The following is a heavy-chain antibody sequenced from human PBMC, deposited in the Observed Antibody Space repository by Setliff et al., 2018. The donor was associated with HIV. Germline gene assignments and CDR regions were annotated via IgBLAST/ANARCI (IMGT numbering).Heavy chain of an antibody. V-gene: IGHV5-10-1*01. CDR1: GYSFSSYW. D-gene: IGHD6-19*01. CDR2: IDPSDSYT. CDR3: SRGIAVAGHDFANTPGDI. J-gene: IGHJ3*02. Sequence: PGESLKISCKGSGYSFSSYWINWVRQMPGKGLEWMGRIDPSDSYTNYSPSFQGHVSISADRSISTAYLQWSSLKASDTAMYYCSRGIAVAGHDFANTPGDIWGQGTMVTVSS.